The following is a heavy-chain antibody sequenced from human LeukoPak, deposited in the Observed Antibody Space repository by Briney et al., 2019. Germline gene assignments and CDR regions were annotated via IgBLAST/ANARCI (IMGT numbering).Heavy chain of an antibody. CDR2: IKQDGSKK. V-gene: IGHV3-7*02. J-gene: IGHJ4*02. Sequence: GGFLRLSCAASGFTLSSYLMGWVRQARGKGLEWGGKIKQDGSKKYYVDSVKGRITIVKNNTNKSMYLQKNSQRAEDTAVYYCASVFDWLFDYWGQGTLVTVYS. D-gene: IGHD3-9*01. CDR3: ASVFDWLFDY. CDR1: GFTLSSYL.